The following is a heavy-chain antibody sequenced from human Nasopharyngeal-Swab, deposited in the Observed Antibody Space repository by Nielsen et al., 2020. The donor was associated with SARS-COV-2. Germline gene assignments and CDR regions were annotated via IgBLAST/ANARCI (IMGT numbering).Heavy chain of an antibody. D-gene: IGHD3-10*01. CDR3: AKDRAYYGSGSAV. CDR1: GFTFSSYA. Sequence: GESLKISCAASGFTFSSYAMSWVRQAPGKGLEWVSAISGSGGSTYYADSVKGRFTISRDNSKNTLYLQMNSLRAEDTAVYSCAKDRAYYGSGSAVWGQGTLVTVSS. V-gene: IGHV3-23*01. CDR2: ISGSGGST. J-gene: IGHJ4*02.